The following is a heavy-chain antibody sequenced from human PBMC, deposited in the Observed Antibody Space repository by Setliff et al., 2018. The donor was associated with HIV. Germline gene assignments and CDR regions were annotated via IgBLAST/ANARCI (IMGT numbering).Heavy chain of an antibody. CDR3: ATIPWGLFDH. CDR1: KFPLSDLWMYW. V-gene: IGHV3-74*03. Sequence: GGSLRLSCADAKFPLSDLWMYWMHWIRQVPGKGLMWVAAINHDGSISKYADSVKGRFTISRDDAKNTVYLQMNSLRGDDTAVYYCATIPWGLFDHWGQGKLVTVSS. CDR2: INHDGSIS. D-gene: IGHD7-27*01. J-gene: IGHJ4*02.